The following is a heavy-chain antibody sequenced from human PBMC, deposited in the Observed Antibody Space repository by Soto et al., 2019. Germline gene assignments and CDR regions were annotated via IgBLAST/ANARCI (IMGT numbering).Heavy chain of an antibody. CDR3: AKGPHYYGSGSYRHYWYFDL. CDR2: TYYRSIWQN. Sequence: SQTLSLTCAISGDSVSSNSAVWNWIRQSPSRGLEWLGRTYYRSIWQNEYALSVKSRMTINPDASKNQFSLQLNSVTPEDTAVYYCAKGPHYYGSGSYRHYWYFDLWGRGTLVTVSS. V-gene: IGHV6-1*01. J-gene: IGHJ2*01. D-gene: IGHD3-10*01. CDR1: GDSVSSNSAV.